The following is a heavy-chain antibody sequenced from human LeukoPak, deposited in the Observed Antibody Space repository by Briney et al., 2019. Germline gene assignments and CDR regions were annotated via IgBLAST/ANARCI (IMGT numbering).Heavy chain of an antibody. D-gene: IGHD1-7*01. V-gene: IGHV4-61*02. Sequence: PSQTLSLTCTVSGGSISSGSYYWSWIRQPAGKGLEWIGRIYTSGSTNYNPSLKSRVTISVDTSKNQFSLKLSSVTAADTAVYYCAEFGTDRNYYMDVWGKGTTVTVSS. CDR2: IYTSGST. J-gene: IGHJ6*03. CDR1: GGSISSGSYY. CDR3: AEFGTDRNYYMDV.